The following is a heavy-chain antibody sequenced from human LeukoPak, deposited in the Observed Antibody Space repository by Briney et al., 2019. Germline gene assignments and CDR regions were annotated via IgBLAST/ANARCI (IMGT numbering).Heavy chain of an antibody. Sequence: GGSLRLSCATSGVTFSDAWMAWVRQAPGRGLEWVGLVKSHSDGGATDYAPAVESRFTISRDDSKNTLYLQMSSLKTEDTAVYYCSAYSGYAFDYWGQGTLVTVSS. D-gene: IGHD5-12*01. CDR3: SAYSGYAFDY. CDR1: GVTFSDAW. J-gene: IGHJ4*02. V-gene: IGHV3-15*01. CDR2: VKSHSDGGAT.